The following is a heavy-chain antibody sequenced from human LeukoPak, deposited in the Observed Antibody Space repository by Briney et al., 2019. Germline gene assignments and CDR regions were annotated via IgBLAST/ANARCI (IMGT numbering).Heavy chain of an antibody. D-gene: IGHD3-22*01. CDR2: INHSGST. Sequence: PSETLSLTCAVYGGSFSGYYWSWIRQPPGKGLEWIGEINHSGSTNYNPSLKSRVTISVDTSKNQFSLKLSSVPAADTAVYYCARGVEYDSSGYYFDYWGQGTLVTVSS. J-gene: IGHJ4*02. CDR1: GGSFSGYY. CDR3: ARGVEYDSSGYYFDY. V-gene: IGHV4-34*01.